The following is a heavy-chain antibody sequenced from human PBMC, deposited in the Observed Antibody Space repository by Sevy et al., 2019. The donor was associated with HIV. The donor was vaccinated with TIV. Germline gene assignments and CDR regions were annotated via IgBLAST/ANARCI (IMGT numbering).Heavy chain of an antibody. V-gene: IGHV4-59*08. CDR2: FYYSGST. CDR1: GGSISTYY. CDR3: ARQHYFDY. J-gene: IGHJ4*02. Sequence: SETLSLTCTVSGGSISTYYWSWIRQPPGKGLEWIGYFYYSGSTNYNPSLKSRVTISVDTSKNQFSLKLNSVTVADTAVYYCARQHYFDYWGQGTLVTVSS.